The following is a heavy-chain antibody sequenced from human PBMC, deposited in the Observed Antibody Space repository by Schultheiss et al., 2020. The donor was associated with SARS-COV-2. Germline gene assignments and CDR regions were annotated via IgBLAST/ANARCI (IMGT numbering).Heavy chain of an antibody. CDR3: ARDLAGGHDS. Sequence: GGSLRLSCAASGFTFSSYGMHWVRQAPGKGLEWVAVISYDGSNKYYADSVKGRFTISRDNSKNTLYLQMSDLRAEDTAVYYCARDLAGGHDSWGQGTLVTVSS. V-gene: IGHV3-30*12. CDR2: ISYDGSNK. J-gene: IGHJ5*01. D-gene: IGHD4-23*01. CDR1: GFTFSSYG.